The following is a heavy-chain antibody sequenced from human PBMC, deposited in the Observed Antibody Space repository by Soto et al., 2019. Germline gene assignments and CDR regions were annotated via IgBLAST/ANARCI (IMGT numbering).Heavy chain of an antibody. J-gene: IGHJ6*02. Sequence: SVKVSCKASGGTFSSYAISWVRQAPGQGLEWMGGIIPIFGTANYAQKFQGRVTITADKSTSTAYMELSSLRSEDTAVYYCARDPYDFWSGSVGFYYYGMDVWGQGTTVTVSS. CDR1: GGTFSSYA. CDR2: IIPIFGTA. V-gene: IGHV1-69*06. CDR3: ARDPYDFWSGSVGFYYYGMDV. D-gene: IGHD3-3*01.